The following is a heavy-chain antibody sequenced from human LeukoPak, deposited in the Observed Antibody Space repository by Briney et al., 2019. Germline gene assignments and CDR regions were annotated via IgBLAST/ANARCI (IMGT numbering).Heavy chain of an antibody. D-gene: IGHD1-26*01. CDR1: GFTFSDYY. CDR3: ASDSLAGATDY. J-gene: IGHJ4*02. Sequence: GGSLRLSCAASGFTFSDYYMSWIRQAPGKGLEWVSYISSSGSTIYYAGSVKGRFTISRDNAKNSLYLQMNSLRAEDTAVYYCASDSLAGATDYWGQGTLVTVSS. V-gene: IGHV3-11*01. CDR2: ISSSGSTI.